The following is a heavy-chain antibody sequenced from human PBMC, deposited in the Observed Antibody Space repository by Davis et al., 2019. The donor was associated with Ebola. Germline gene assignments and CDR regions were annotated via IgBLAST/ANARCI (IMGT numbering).Heavy chain of an antibody. CDR1: GYTFTSYG. J-gene: IGHJ4*02. D-gene: IGHD4-17*01. Sequence: AASVKVSCKASGYTFTSYGISWVRQAPGQGLEWMGWISAFGGNTNYAQKLQGRVTMTTDTSTSTAYMELRSLRSDDTAVYYCARRDYGDYGAFWGQGTLVTVSS. CDR2: ISAFGGNT. CDR3: ARRDYGDYGAF. V-gene: IGHV1-18*01.